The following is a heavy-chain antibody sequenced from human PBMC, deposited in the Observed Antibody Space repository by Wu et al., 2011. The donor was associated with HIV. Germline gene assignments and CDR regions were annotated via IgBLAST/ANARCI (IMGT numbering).Heavy chain of an antibody. D-gene: IGHD3-10*01. CDR1: GDTFSTHA. Sequence: GSSVKVSCKASGDTFSTHAIGWVRQAPGQGLEWMGWIGTSNGVTNYAPKLQGRVTMSTDTSTSTAYMELRSLRSDDTAVYYCARDLDGSGLATFDIWGQGTMVTVSS. J-gene: IGHJ3*02. CDR2: IGTSNGVT. CDR3: ARDLDGSGLATFDI. V-gene: IGHV1-18*01.